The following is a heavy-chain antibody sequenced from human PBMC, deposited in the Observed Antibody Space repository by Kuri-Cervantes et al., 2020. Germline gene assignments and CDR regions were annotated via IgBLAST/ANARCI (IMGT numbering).Heavy chain of an antibody. CDR3: AREQYSDNAFDI. V-gene: IGHV3-74*01. J-gene: IGHJ3*02. CDR1: GFTFSSYW. CDR2: INSDGSST. Sequence: GGSLRLSCAASGFTFSSYWMHWVRQAPGKGLVWVSHINSDGSSTSYADSVKGRFTISRDNAKNTLYLQMNSLRAEDTAVYYCAREQYSDNAFDIWGQGTKVTVSS. D-gene: IGHD1-26*01.